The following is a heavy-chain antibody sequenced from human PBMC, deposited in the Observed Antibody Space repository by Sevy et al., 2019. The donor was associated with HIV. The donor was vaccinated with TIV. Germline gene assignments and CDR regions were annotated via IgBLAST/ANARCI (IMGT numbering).Heavy chain of an antibody. V-gene: IGHV2-5*02. Sequence: SGPTLVKPTQTLTLTCTFSGFSLSTSGVGVGWIRQSPGKSLEWLALIYWDDDKRYSPSLKSRLTITKDTSKNQVVLTMTNMDPVDTATYYCAHRGSSSWYHGGAFDIWDQGTMVTVSS. J-gene: IGHJ3*02. CDR1: GFSLSTSGVG. D-gene: IGHD6-13*01. CDR3: AHRGSSSWYHGGAFDI. CDR2: IYWDDDK.